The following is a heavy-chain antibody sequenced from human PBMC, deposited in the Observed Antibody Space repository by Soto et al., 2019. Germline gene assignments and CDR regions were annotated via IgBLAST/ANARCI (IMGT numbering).Heavy chain of an antibody. D-gene: IGHD6-13*01. CDR2: ISSSGSTI. CDR1: GFTFSDYY. Sequence: QVQLVESGGGLVKPGGSLRLSCAASGFTFSDYYMSWIRQAPGKGLEWVSYISSSGSTIYYADSVKGRFTISRDNAKNSLYLKMNSLRAEDTAVYYCARRLRQQLEYYYYGMDVWGQGTTVTVSS. J-gene: IGHJ6*02. CDR3: ARRLRQQLEYYYYGMDV. V-gene: IGHV3-11*01.